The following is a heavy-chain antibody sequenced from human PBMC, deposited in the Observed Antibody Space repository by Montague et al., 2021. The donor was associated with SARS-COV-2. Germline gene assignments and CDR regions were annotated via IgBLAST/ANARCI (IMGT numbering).Heavy chain of an antibody. CDR3: ARAQNTCFIANCVNYFEV. CDR1: GGSTSNYY. J-gene: IGHJ4*02. D-gene: IGHD1-1*01. CDR2: IFYTGSK. Sequence: TLSLTCSVSGGSTSNYYWTWIRQSPGKGLQWIGYIFYTGSKKFNPSLKTRVSMSLDASKKHCSLKLKSVTAADTAVYYCARAQNTCFIANCVNYFEVWGLGALVTVSS. V-gene: IGHV4-59*01.